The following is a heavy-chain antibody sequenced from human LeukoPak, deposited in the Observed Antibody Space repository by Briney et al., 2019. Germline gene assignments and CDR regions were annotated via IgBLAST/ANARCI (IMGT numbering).Heavy chain of an antibody. Sequence: PSETLSLTCTVSSGSISSYYWSWIRQPPGKGLEWIGSIYYNGNTSSHPSLKSRVSISIDTSKNQFSLNLTSGTAADTAVYYCARGYSYERGFFDYWGQGILVTVSS. CDR2: IYYNGNT. CDR1: SGSISSYY. CDR3: ARGYSYERGFFDY. D-gene: IGHD5-18*01. J-gene: IGHJ4*02. V-gene: IGHV4-59*01.